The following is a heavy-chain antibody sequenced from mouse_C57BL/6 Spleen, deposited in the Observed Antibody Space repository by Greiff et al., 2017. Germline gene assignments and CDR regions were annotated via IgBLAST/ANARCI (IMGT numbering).Heavy chain of an antibody. CDR2: INPSSGYT. CDR1: GYTFTSYW. CDR3: DWSRWGEDFDD. Sequence: QVQLQQSGAELAKPGASVKLSCKASGYTFTSYWMHWVKQRPGQGLEWIGDINPSSGYTKYNQKFKAKATLTADKSSSTAYMQLSSLTSEDSAVYYCDWSRWGEDFDDWGQGTTLTVSS. D-gene: IGHD1-1*01. J-gene: IGHJ2*01. V-gene: IGHV1-7*01.